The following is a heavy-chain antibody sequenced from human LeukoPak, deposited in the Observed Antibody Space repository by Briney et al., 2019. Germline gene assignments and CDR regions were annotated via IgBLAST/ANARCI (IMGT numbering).Heavy chain of an antibody. J-gene: IGHJ5*02. Sequence: SETLSLTCTVSGGSISSYYRSWIRQPPGKGLEWIGYIYHTGITYNNPSLKSRVTISVDRSKNQFSLELTSVTAADTAVYYCAREMLDNHWFDPWGQGTLVTVSS. CDR2: IYHTGIT. V-gene: IGHV4-59*12. CDR1: GGSISSYY. D-gene: IGHD3-10*02. CDR3: AREMLDNHWFDP.